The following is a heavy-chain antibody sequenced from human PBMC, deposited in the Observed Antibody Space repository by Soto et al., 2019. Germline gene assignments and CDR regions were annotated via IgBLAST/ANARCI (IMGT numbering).Heavy chain of an antibody. CDR2: IYYTGAT. CDR3: ARAPPGPSPRWDV. CDR1: GASMSSGGHS. J-gene: IGHJ6*02. V-gene: IGHV4-30-2*06. Sequence: QVQLQESGPGLVKPSQTVSLTCAVSGASMSSGGHSWSWIRQSPGRGLEWIGYIYYTGATYYNPSLKIRVTLSIDRSNNQFFLNFNSVTASDTAVYYCARAPPGPSPRWDVWGQGTTVTVSS. D-gene: IGHD3-10*01.